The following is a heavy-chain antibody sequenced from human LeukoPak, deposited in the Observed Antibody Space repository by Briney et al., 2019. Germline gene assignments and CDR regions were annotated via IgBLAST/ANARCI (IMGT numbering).Heavy chain of an antibody. Sequence: QPGGSLRLSCAASGFTVSSNYMSWVRQAPGKGLEWVSVIYSGGSTYYADSVKGRFTISRDNSKNTLYLQMNSLRAEDTAVYYCARHRLADWAGENYFDPWGQGTLVIVSS. CDR3: ARHRLADWAGENYFDP. D-gene: IGHD2-21*01. CDR1: GFTVSSNY. J-gene: IGHJ5*02. CDR2: IYSGGST. V-gene: IGHV3-53*01.